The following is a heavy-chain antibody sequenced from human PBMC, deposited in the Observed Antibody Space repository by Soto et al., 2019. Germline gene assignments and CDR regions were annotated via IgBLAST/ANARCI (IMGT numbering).Heavy chain of an antibody. J-gene: IGHJ5*02. CDR3: ARRLYFDTWFDP. CDR1: GDNFATFW. D-gene: IGHD3-9*01. CDR2: IYPENSNV. Sequence: HGESLKISCKASGDNFATFWIGWVRQVPGEGLEWMAIIYPENSNVEYSPSYEGRITISADKSLNTAYLQWNSLRASDSAMYYCARRLYFDTWFDPWGQGTLVTVSS. V-gene: IGHV5-51*01.